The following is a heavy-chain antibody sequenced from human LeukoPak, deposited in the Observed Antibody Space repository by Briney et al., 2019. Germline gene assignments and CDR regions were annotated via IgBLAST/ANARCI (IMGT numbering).Heavy chain of an antibody. V-gene: IGHV4-59*01. CDR1: GGSISSYY. Sequence: SETLSLTCTVSGGSISSYYWSWIRQPPGKGLEWIGYIYYSGSTNYNPSLKSRVTISVDTSKNQFSLKLSSVTAADTAVYYCARVGMYSYGSGCAFDIWGQGTMVTVSS. D-gene: IGHD5-18*01. CDR2: IYYSGST. CDR3: ARVGMYSYGSGCAFDI. J-gene: IGHJ3*02.